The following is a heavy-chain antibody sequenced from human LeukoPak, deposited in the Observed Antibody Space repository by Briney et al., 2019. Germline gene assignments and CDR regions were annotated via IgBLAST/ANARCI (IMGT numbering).Heavy chain of an antibody. J-gene: IGHJ6*02. Sequence: SETLSLTCTVSGYSISSGYYWGWIRQPPGKGLEWIGSIYHSGSTYYNPSLKSRVTISVDTSKNQFSLKLSSVTAADTAVYYCATSIGITMVRALRGMDVWGQGTTVTVSS. CDR3: ATSIGITMVRALRGMDV. V-gene: IGHV4-38-2*02. CDR1: GYSISSGYY. D-gene: IGHD3-10*01. CDR2: IYHSGST.